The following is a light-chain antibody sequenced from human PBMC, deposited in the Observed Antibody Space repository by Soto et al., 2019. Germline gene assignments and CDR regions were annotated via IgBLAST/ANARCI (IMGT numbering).Light chain of an antibody. J-gene: IGKJ4*02. V-gene: IGKV3-15*01. CDR1: QSVFSS. Sequence: EIVMTQSPATLSVSLGERVTLSCRASQSVFSSLAWYQQKPGQAPRLLIYGAATRPIGIPARFSGSGSGTEFTLTSSSLQSEDFAFYYCQQYHSWPAFGRGTRVEIK. CDR3: QQYHSWPA. CDR2: GAA.